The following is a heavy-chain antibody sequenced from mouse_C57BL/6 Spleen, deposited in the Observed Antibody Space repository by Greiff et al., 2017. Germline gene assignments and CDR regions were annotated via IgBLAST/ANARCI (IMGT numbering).Heavy chain of an antibody. D-gene: IGHD3-2*02. CDR2: IDPSDSYT. Sequence: QVQLQQPGAELVMPGASVKLSCKASGYTFTSYWMHWVKQRPGQGLEWIGEIDPSDSYTSYNQKFKGKSTLTVDKSSSTAYMQLSCLTSADSAVXYCERGSSSVQGFAYWGQGTLGTVSA. CDR1: GYTFTSYW. V-gene: IGHV1-69*01. CDR3: ERGSSSVQGFAY. J-gene: IGHJ3*01.